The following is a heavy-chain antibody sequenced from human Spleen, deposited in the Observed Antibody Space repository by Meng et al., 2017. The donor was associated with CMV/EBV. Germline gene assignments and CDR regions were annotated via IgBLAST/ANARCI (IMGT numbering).Heavy chain of an antibody. D-gene: IGHD6-13*01. CDR1: GYTFTSYG. CDR3: TRVEGPAGAMLKYFYYYGMEV. CDR2: ISVNNGNT. Sequence: ASVKVSCKASGYTFTSYGISWVRQAPGQGLEWMGWISVNNGNTNYAQKFQGRVTMTRDTSISTVYMELNSLRSEDTAVYYCTRVEGPAGAMLKYFYYYGMEVWGQGTTVTVSS. V-gene: IGHV1-18*01. J-gene: IGHJ6*02.